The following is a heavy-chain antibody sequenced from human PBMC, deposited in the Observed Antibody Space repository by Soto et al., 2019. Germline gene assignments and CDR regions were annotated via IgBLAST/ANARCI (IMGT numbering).Heavy chain of an antibody. CDR3: ARDRCSSTSCYIGPNWFDP. CDR1: GGTFSSYA. V-gene: IGHV1-69*01. Sequence: QVQLVQSGAEVKKPGSSVKVSCKASGGTFSSYAISWVRQAPGQGLEWMGGIIPIFGTANYAQKFQGRVTITADESTSTAYMELSSLRSEDTAVYYCARDRCSSTSCYIGPNWFDPWGQGTLVTVSS. CDR2: IIPIFGTA. J-gene: IGHJ5*02. D-gene: IGHD2-2*02.